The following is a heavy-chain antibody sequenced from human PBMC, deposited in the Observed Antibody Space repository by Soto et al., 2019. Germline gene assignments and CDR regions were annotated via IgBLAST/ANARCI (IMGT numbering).Heavy chain of an antibody. J-gene: IGHJ6*02. CDR3: VKGRGSYEVKFGMDV. CDR2: VDWNSGST. D-gene: IGHD6-25*01. CDR1: GFTFDDFA. Sequence: GGSLRLSCAASGFTFDDFAMHWVRQAPGKGLEWVSGVDWNSGSTAYADSVKGRFTISRDNARNSLYLQMNSLRAEDTVLYYCVKGRGSYEVKFGMDVWGQGTTVTVSS. V-gene: IGHV3-9*01.